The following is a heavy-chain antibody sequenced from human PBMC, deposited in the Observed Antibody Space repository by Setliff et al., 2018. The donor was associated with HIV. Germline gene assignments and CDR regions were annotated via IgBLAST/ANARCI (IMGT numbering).Heavy chain of an antibody. D-gene: IGHD6-19*01. CDR3: ARGSGWYNSGYYYYGMDV. CDR1: GFTFSDYY. V-gene: IGHV3-11*04. J-gene: IGHJ6*02. Sequence: KPSETLSLSCAASGFTFSDYYMSWIRQAPGKGLEWVSYISSSGSTIYYADSVKGRFTISRDNAKNSLYLQMNSLRAEDTAVYYCARGSGWYNSGYYYYGMDVWGQGTTVTVSS. CDR2: ISSSGSTI.